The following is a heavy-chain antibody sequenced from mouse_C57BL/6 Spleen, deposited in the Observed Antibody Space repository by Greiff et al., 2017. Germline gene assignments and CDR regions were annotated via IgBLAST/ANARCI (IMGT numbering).Heavy chain of an antibody. CDR3: ARRSVYFDY. V-gene: IGHV1-69*01. CDR2: IDPSDSYT. Sequence: QVQLKQPGAELVMPGASVKLSCKASGYTFTSYWMHWVKQRPGQGLEWIGEIDPSDSYTNYNQKFKGKSTLTVDKSSSTAYMQLSSLTSEDSAVYYCARRSVYFDYWGQGTTLTVSS. J-gene: IGHJ2*01. CDR1: GYTFTSYW.